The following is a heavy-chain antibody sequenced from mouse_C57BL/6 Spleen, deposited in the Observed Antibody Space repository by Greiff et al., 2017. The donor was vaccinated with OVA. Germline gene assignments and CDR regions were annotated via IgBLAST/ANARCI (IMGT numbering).Heavy chain of an antibody. D-gene: IGHD1-1*01. J-gene: IGHJ1*03. CDR2: INPYNGDT. Sequence: EVQLQQSGPELVKPGDSVKISCKASGYSFTGYFMNWVMQSHGKSLEWIGRINPYNGDTFYNQKFKGKATVTVDKSASTAHMELRSLTAEDSAVYYCASGYYGSGFDWYFDVWGTGTTVTVSS. CDR3: ASGYYGSGFDWYFDV. CDR1: GYSFTGYF. V-gene: IGHV1-20*01.